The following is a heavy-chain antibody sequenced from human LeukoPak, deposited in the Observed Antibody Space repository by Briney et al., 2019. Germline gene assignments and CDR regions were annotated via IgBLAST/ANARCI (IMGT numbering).Heavy chain of an antibody. V-gene: IGHV1-69*04. CDR1: GGTFSSYA. CDR3: AREMATINGYYYGMDV. Sequence: SVKVSCKASGGTFSSYAISWVRQAPGQGLEWMGRIIPILGIANYAQKFQGRVTITADKSTSTAYMELSSLRSEDTAVYYCAREMATINGYYYGMDVWGQGTTVTVSS. CDR2: IIPILGIA. D-gene: IGHD5-24*01. J-gene: IGHJ6*02.